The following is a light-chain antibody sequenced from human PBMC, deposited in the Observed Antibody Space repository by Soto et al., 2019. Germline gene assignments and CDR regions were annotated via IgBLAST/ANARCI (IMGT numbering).Light chain of an antibody. CDR3: QQSYSAPYT. V-gene: IGKV1-39*01. CDR2: AAS. CDR1: QSISTY. Sequence: DIQMTQSPSSLSASVGDRVTITCRASQSISTYLNWYQQKPGKAPKLLIYAASSLQSGVPSRFSGSGSGTHFTLTISSLQPEDFAIYYCQQSYSAPYTFGPGTKVDVK. J-gene: IGKJ3*01.